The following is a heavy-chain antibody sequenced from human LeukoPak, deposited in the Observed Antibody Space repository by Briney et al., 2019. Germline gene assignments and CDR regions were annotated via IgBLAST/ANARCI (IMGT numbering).Heavy chain of an antibody. D-gene: IGHD4-17*01. J-gene: IGHJ4*02. CDR3: ARDMGIYTNYGAY. Sequence: GRSLRLSCAASGFTFSGYALQWVRQPPGKGPEWVANIKGDGSEDEYVDSVKGRFTISRDNAQNSLFLQMDNLRGEDTAVYYCARDMGIYTNYGAYWGQGTLVTVSS. CDR1: GFTFSGYA. CDR2: IKGDGSED. V-gene: IGHV3-7*01.